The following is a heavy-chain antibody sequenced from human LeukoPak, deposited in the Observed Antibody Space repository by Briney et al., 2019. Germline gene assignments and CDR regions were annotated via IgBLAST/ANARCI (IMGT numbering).Heavy chain of an antibody. Sequence: PGRSLRLSCAASGFTFSSYAMHWVRQAPGKGLEWVAVISYDGSNKYYADTVKGRFTISRDNSKNTLYLQMNSLRAEDTAVYYCARGQNPPPRYDSSGYPPYYYYYGMDVWGQGTTVTVSS. V-gene: IGHV3-30*04. CDR2: ISYDGSNK. J-gene: IGHJ6*02. CDR3: ARGQNPPPRYDSSGYPPYYYYYGMDV. D-gene: IGHD3-22*01. CDR1: GFTFSSYA.